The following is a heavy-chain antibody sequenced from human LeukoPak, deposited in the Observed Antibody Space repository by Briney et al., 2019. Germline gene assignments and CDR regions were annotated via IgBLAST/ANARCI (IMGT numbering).Heavy chain of an antibody. CDR2: ISGSGGST. CDR3: AKDVVVVAATTREFDY. Sequence: GGSLRLSCAASGFTFSSYAMSWVRQAPGKGLEWVSAISGSGGSTYYADSVKGRFTISRDNSKNTLYLQMNSLRAEDTAVYYCAKDVVVVAATTREFDYWGQGTLVTVSS. CDR1: GFTFSSYA. J-gene: IGHJ4*02. D-gene: IGHD2-15*01. V-gene: IGHV3-23*01.